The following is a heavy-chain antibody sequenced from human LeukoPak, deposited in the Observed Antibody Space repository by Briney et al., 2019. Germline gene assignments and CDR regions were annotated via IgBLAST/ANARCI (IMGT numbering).Heavy chain of an antibody. CDR3: AREVSAWYSSSWYPDY. J-gene: IGHJ4*02. V-gene: IGHV3-21*01. CDR1: GFTFRSYW. D-gene: IGHD6-13*01. Sequence: GGSLRLSCAASGFTFRSYWMHWVRQAPGKGLEWVASISSSSPYIYYTDSVKGRFTISRDNAKNSLYLQMNSLRAEDTAVYYCAREVSAWYSSSWYPDYWGQGTLVTVSS. CDR2: ISSSSPYI.